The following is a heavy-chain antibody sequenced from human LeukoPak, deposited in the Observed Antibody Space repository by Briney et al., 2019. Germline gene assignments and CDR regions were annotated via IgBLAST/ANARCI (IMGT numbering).Heavy chain of an antibody. Sequence: SETLSLTCTVSGGSISSSGYYWGWIRQPPGKGLEWIGSVYYSGSSYYNPSLKSRVTISVDTSNNQFSLKLSSVTAADTAVYYCARVPYCGDDCQRLGRDYYYMDVWGKGTTVTVSS. V-gene: IGHV4-39*07. CDR1: GGSISSSGYY. CDR3: ARVPYCGDDCQRLGRDYYYMDV. D-gene: IGHD2-21*01. J-gene: IGHJ6*03. CDR2: VYYSGSS.